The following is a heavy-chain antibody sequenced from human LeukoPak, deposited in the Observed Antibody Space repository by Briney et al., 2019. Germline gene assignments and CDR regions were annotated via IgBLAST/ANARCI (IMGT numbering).Heavy chain of an antibody. CDR2: IKVDGSEK. CDR1: GFTFSTYW. Sequence: GGSLRLSCAASGFTFSTYWMSWVRQTPEKGLEWVANIKVDGSEKYYVDSVKGRFTISRDNAKNSLYLQMNSLRAEDTAVYYCARRRGDSSSWSYFDYWGQGTLVTVSS. V-gene: IGHV3-7*01. J-gene: IGHJ4*02. CDR3: ARRRGDSSSWSYFDY. D-gene: IGHD6-13*01.